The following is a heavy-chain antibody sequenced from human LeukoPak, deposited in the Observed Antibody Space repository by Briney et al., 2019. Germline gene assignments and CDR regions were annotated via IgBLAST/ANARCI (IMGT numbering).Heavy chain of an antibody. V-gene: IGHV3-53*01. CDR1: RVTASSNY. CDR3: ARDTPFFRGVRYYYGMDV. D-gene: IGHD3-10*01. CDR2: IYSGGRT. Sequence: HPGGSLRLSCAASRVTASSNYMSWVRQAPGKGLYRVSVIYSGGRTYYADSVKGRFTISRDNSKNTLYLQMNSLRAEDTAVYYCARDTPFFRGVRYYYGMDVWGKGTTVTVSS. J-gene: IGHJ6*04.